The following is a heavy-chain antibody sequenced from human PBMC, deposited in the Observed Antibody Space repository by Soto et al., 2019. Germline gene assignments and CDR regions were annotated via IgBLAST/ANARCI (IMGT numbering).Heavy chain of an antibody. V-gene: IGHV4-59*01. CDR3: AGDRWGYGGLFDY. J-gene: IGHJ4*02. CDR2: IYHSGPT. D-gene: IGHD4-17*01. CDR1: GASISSYY. Sequence: QVQLQESGPGLVKPSETLSLTCTVSGASISSYYWSWIRQPPGKGLEWIGYIYHSGPTNYNPSLKSRVTISVDTSKNQCALKLTCVTAADTAVYYCAGDRWGYGGLFDYWGQGTLCTVSS.